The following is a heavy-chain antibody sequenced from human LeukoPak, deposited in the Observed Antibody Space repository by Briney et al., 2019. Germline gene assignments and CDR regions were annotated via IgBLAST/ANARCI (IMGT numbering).Heavy chain of an antibody. J-gene: IGHJ3*02. D-gene: IGHD6-19*01. CDR1: GFTFSSYA. V-gene: IGHV3-23*01. CDR2: ISGSSATT. CDR3: AKDHVAVTGRISAFDI. Sequence: PGGSLRLSCAASGFTFSSYAMTWVRQAPGKGLEWVSGISGSSATTYYADSVKGRFTISRDNSKNTLYLPMNSLRAEDSALYYCAKDHVAVTGRISAFDIWGQGTMVTVSS.